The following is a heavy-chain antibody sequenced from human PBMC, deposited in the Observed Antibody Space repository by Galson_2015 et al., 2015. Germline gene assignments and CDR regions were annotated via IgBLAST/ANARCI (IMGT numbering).Heavy chain of an antibody. Sequence: SLRLSCAASGFIFSSYGMNWVRQAPGKGLERVANIWNDGSDKYYADSVKGRFTISRDDSRNTLFLQMNSLRDEDTAVYYCARDWNGGLWDYWGQGTLVTVSS. CDR3: ARDWNGGLWDY. CDR1: GFIFSSYG. V-gene: IGHV3-33*08. CDR2: IWNDGSDK. J-gene: IGHJ4*02. D-gene: IGHD1-1*01.